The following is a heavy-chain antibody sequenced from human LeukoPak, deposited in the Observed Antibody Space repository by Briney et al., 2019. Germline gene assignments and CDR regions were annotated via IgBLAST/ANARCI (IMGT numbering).Heavy chain of an antibody. CDR3: ARDQLELFSEGAFDI. J-gene: IGHJ3*02. D-gene: IGHD1-7*01. V-gene: IGHV3-21*01. CDR2: ISSSSSYI. CDR1: GFIFSAYA. Sequence: GGSLRLSCAASGFIFSAYAMSWVRQAPGKGLEWVSSISSSSSYIYYADSVKGRFTISRDNAKNSLYLQMNSLRAEDTAVYYCARDQLELFSEGAFDIWGQGTMVTVSS.